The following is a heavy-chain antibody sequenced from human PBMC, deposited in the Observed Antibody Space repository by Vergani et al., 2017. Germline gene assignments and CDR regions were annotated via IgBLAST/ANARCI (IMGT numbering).Heavy chain of an antibody. V-gene: IGHV1-8*01. Sequence: QVQLVQSGAEVKKPGASVKVSCKASGYTFTSYDINWVRQATGQGLEWMGWMNPNSGNTGYAQKFQGRVNMTRNTSISTAYMELSSLRSEDTAVYYCAQSSTSSYYYGMDVWGQGTTVTVSS. J-gene: IGHJ6*02. CDR3: AQSSTSSYYYGMDV. CDR2: MNPNSGNT. CDR1: GYTFTSYD. D-gene: IGHD2-2*01.